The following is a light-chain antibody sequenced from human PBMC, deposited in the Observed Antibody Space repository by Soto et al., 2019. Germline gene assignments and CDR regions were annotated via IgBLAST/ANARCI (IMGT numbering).Light chain of an antibody. CDR2: DVS. Sequence: QSALTQPRSVSGSPGQSVTISCTGTSSDVGFYNYVSWYQQRPGKAPKLMIYDVSKRPSGVPDRFSGSKSDNTASLTISGLQAEDEADYYCCSYAGSYTGVFGGGTKLTVL. V-gene: IGLV2-11*01. CDR3: CSYAGSYTGV. J-gene: IGLJ3*02. CDR1: SSDVGFYNY.